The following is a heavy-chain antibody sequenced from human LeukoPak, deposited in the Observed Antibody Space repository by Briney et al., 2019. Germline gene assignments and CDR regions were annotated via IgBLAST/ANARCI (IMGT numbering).Heavy chain of an antibody. CDR2: IYNGGGT. Sequence: GGSLRLSCVAPGFKVSSNYMTWVRQAPGKGLVWFSLIYNGGGTYYADSVKGRFTISRDNSKNTVYLQMKSLRAEDTAMYYCMLDMDVWGKGTTVTVSS. CDR3: MLDMDV. J-gene: IGHJ6*03. CDR1: GFKVSSNY. V-gene: IGHV3-53*01. D-gene: IGHD3-10*02.